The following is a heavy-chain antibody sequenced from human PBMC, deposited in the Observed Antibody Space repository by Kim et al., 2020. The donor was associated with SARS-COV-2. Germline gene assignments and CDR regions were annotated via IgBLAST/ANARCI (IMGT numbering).Heavy chain of an antibody. CDR1: GFTFNSYA. CDR3: ARSNLHTLCSGGICYSDVYYFDN. J-gene: IGHJ4*02. CDR2: ISSDGSKK. Sequence: GGSLRLSCTASGFTFNSYALHWVRQAPGKGLEWVTLISSDGSKKYYSDSVKGRFTISRDNPKNTLHLQMDTLRPEDTAVYFCARSNLHTLCSGGICYSDVYYFDNWGQGTLVTVSS. D-gene: IGHD2-15*01. V-gene: IGHV3-30*14.